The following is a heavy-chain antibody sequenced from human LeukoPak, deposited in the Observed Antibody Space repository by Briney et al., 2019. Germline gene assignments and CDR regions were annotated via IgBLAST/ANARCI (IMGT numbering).Heavy chain of an antibody. V-gene: IGHV1-69*13. CDR2: IIPIFGTA. D-gene: IGHD3-10*01. CDR3: ARDGSKITMVRGVIEI. J-gene: IGHJ4*02. CDR1: GGTFSSYA. Sequence: RGASVKVSCKASGGTFSSYAISWVRQAPGQGLEWTGGIIPIFGTANYAQKFQGRVTITADESTSTAYMELSSLRSEDTAVYYCARDGSKITMVRGVIEIWGQGTLVTVSS.